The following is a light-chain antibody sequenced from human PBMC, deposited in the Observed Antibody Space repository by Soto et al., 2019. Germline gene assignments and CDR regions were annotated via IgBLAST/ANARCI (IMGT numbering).Light chain of an antibody. CDR1: QSLTNSY. Sequence: SPATLSVSPRDRGTFCCRASQSLTNSYIAWYQVKPGQAPRLLIYDTSSRAPGIPDRFSCSGSGTDFTLTISRLEPEDFAVFYCQQYGTSEIIFAQGSRLAI. V-gene: IGKV3-20*01. J-gene: IGKJ5*01. CDR2: DTS. CDR3: QQYGTSEII.